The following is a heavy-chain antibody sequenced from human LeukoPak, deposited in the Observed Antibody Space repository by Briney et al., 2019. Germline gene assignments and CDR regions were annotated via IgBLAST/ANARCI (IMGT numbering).Heavy chain of an antibody. J-gene: IGHJ4*02. CDR3: AKDKDSSGFDD. CDR2: ISGDGVST. Sequence: PGGSLRLSCAASGLTFEDYAMHWVRQVPGKGLEWASFISGDGVSTYYTGSVKGRFIISRDNSKNSLYLHMNSLRTEDTAFYYCAKDKDSSGFDDWGQGTLVTVSS. D-gene: IGHD3-22*01. CDR1: GLTFEDYA. V-gene: IGHV3-43*02.